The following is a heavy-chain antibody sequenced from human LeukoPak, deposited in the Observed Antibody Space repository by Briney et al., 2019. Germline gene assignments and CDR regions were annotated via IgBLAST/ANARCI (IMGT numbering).Heavy chain of an antibody. Sequence: ASVKVSCKASGYNLTSYGISWVRQAPGQGLEWMGWINPNSGGTNYAQKFQGRVTMTRDTSISTAYMELSRLRSDDTAVYYCARIMVRGVIMPFGYWGQGTLVTVSS. CDR1: GYNLTSYG. V-gene: IGHV1-2*02. J-gene: IGHJ4*02. CDR2: INPNSGGT. D-gene: IGHD3-10*01. CDR3: ARIMVRGVIMPFGY.